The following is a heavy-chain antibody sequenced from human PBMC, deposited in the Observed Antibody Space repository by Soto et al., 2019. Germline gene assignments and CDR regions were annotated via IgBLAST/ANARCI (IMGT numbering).Heavy chain of an antibody. Sequence: EVQLVETGGGLIQPGGSLRLSCAASGFTVSSNYMSWVRQAPGKGLEWVSVIYSGGSTYYADSVTGRFAISRDKSKNTLYLKMNTMKAEDTAVYYCARGFGEYVRSVAVFDYWGQGTPV. D-gene: IGHD2-21*01. J-gene: IGHJ4*02. CDR2: IYSGGST. V-gene: IGHV3-53*02. CDR1: GFTVSSNY. CDR3: ARGFGEYVRSVAVFDY.